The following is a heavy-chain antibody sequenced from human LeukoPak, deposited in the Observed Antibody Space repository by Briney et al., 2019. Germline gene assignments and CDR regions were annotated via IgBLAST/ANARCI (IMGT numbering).Heavy chain of an antibody. Sequence: SETLSLTCTVSGGSVTSSYWSWIRQPAGKPLEWIGRIYASGHTSYNPSLQSRVTMSVDTSENQFSLSLRSVTAADTAVYYCVRVSLAGSNFDPGGQGTLVTVSS. CDR3: VRVSLAGSNFDP. CDR2: IYASGHT. V-gene: IGHV4-4*07. D-gene: IGHD6-19*01. J-gene: IGHJ5*02. CDR1: GGSVTSSY.